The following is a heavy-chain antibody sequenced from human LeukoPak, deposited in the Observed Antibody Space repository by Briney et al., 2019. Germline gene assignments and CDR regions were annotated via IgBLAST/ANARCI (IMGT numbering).Heavy chain of an antibody. J-gene: IGHJ6*02. D-gene: IGHD6-13*01. CDR2: IYHSGGT. CDR3: AREGVRSSSWFKRGYYYGMDV. CDR1: GGSISSGGYY. Sequence: SETLSLTCTVSGGSISSGGYYWSWIRQHPGKGLEWIGEIYHSGGTNYNPSLKSRVTISVDKSKNQFSLKLSSVTAADTAVYYCAREGVRSSSWFKRGYYYGMDVWGQGTTVTVSS. V-gene: IGHV4-39*07.